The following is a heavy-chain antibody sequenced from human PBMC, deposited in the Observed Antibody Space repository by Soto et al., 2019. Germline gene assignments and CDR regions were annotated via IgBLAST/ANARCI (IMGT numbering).Heavy chain of an antibody. CDR2: ISYDGSNK. D-gene: IGHD1-26*01. CDR3: AREGYSGSYIRYWFDP. V-gene: IGHV3-30-3*01. CDR1: GFTFSSYA. Sequence: GSLRLSCAASGFTFSSYAMHWVRQAPGKGLEWVAVISYDGSNKYYADSVKGRFTISRDNSKNTLYLQMNSLRAEDTAVYYCAREGYSGSYIRYWFDPWGQGTLVTVSS. J-gene: IGHJ5*02.